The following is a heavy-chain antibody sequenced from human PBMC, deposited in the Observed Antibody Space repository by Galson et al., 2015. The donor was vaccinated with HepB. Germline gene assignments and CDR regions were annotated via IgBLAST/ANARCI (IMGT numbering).Heavy chain of an antibody. D-gene: IGHD4-17*01. CDR1: GFPFSNFW. CDR2: IKTSTDGATT. CDR3: TSAYGDYNSFPSGEFDY. V-gene: IGHV3-15*01. Sequence: SLRLSCAASGFPFSNFWMSWVRQAPGKGLEWVGRIKTSTDGATTEYGAPVRGRFTISRDDSKNTLYLQMNTLETEDTAVYYCTSAYGDYNSFPSGEFDYWGQGTLVTVSS. J-gene: IGHJ4*02.